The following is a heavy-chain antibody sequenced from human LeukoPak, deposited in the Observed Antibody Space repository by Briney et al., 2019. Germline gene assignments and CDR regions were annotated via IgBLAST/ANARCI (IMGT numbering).Heavy chain of an antibody. J-gene: IGHJ5*02. D-gene: IGHD3-10*01. CDR1: GFTFSSYS. Sequence: GGSLRLSCAASGFTFSSYSMNWVRQAPGKGLEWVSSISSSSNYIYYADSVKGRFTISRDNAKNSLYLQMNSLRAEDTPVYILARDLVVRGRWSWFDPWGQGNLVTVPS. CDR3: ARDLVVRGRWSWFDP. V-gene: IGHV3-21*01. CDR2: ISSSSNYI.